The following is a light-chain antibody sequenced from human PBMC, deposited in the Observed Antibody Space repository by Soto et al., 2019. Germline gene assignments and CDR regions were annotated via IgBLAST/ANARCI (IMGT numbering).Light chain of an antibody. J-gene: IGKJ2*02. V-gene: IGKV1-39*01. CDR1: QSISNY. CDR2: AAS. Sequence: DIQMTQSPSSLSASVGDRVTITCRASQSISNYLNWYQQKPGKAPKLLIYAASNLQSGVPSRFSGSGSGTDFTLTIRSLQPEDFATYYCQQSYSTPMCTFGQGTKLEIK. CDR3: QQSYSTPMCT.